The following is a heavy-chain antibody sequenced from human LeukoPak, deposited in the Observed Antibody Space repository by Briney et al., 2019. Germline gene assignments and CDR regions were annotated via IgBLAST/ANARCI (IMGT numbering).Heavy chain of an antibody. CDR3: TTGYYYGSGSYWSALYY. V-gene: IGHV3-15*01. Sequence: PGGSLRLSCAASGFTFSSYWMSWVRQAPGKGLEWVGRIKSKTDGGTTDYAAPVKGRFTISRDDSKNTLYLQMNSLKTEDTAVYYCTTGYYYGSGSYWSALYYWGQGTLVTVSS. D-gene: IGHD3-10*01. CDR1: GFTFSSYW. CDR2: IKSKTDGGTT. J-gene: IGHJ4*02.